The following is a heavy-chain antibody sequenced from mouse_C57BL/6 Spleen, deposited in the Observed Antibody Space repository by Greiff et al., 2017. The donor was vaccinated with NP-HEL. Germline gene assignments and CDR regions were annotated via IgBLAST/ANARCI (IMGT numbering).Heavy chain of an antibody. CDR2: INPNNGGT. D-gene: IGHD1-1*01. Sequence: VHVKQSGPELVKPGASVKMSCKASGYTFTDYNMHWVKQSHGKSLEWIGYINPNNGGTSYNQKFKGKATLTVNKSSSTAYMELRSLTSEDSAVYYCARGDYGFDYWGQGTTLTVSS. J-gene: IGHJ2*01. V-gene: IGHV1-22*01. CDR1: GYTFTDYN. CDR3: ARGDYGFDY.